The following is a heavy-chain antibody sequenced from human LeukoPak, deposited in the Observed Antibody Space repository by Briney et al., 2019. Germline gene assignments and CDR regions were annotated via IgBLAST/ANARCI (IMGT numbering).Heavy chain of an antibody. CDR1: TGSISTYY. CDR3: ARVGLAAAGTTYDF. CDR2: IYFSGST. J-gene: IGHJ4*02. D-gene: IGHD6-13*01. Sequence: SETLSLTCTVSTGSISTYYWTWIRQPPGKGLEWIGYIYFSGSTKYNPSLESRVTISVDTSKNQFSLRLTSVTTADTAVYYCARVGLAAAGTTYDFWGQGTLVTVSS. V-gene: IGHV4-59*13.